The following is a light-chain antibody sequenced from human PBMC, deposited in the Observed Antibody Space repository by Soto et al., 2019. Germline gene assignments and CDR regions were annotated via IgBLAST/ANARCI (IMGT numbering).Light chain of an antibody. CDR1: SSDVGGYNY. CDR2: EVS. CDR3: SSFAGNNNLV. J-gene: IGLJ2*01. Sequence: QSVLTQPPSASGSPGQSVTISCTGTSSDVGGYNYVSWYQQHPGKAPQLMISEVSKRPSGVPDRFSGSKSGNTASLTVSGHQAEDEADYYCSSFAGNNNLVFGGGTKLTVL. V-gene: IGLV2-8*01.